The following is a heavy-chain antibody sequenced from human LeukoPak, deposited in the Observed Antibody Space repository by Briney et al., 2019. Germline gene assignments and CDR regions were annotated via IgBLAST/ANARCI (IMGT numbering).Heavy chain of an antibody. CDR2: ITGSGSYT. V-gene: IGHV3-23*01. J-gene: IGHJ4*02. CDR3: SRDGIYYEGSAHVYYFDY. Sequence: GGSLRLSCAASGFTFSGYAMTWVRQAPGKGLEWVSSITGSGSYTYYIDSVKGRFTISRDNSQNIMYLQMNSLRGEDTALYYCSRDGIYYEGSAHVYYFDYWGQRT. D-gene: IGHD3-22*01. CDR1: GFTFSGYA.